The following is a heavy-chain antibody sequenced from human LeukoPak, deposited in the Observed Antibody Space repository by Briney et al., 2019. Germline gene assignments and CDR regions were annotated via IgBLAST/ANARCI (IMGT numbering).Heavy chain of an antibody. V-gene: IGHV4-39*01. J-gene: IGHJ6*03. CDR3: ARRQRDDAYYYYYMDV. Sequence: PSETLSLTCTVSGGSISSSSYYWGWIRQPPGKGLDWIVIIYSSGTTYYNPSLKSRVTISVDTSKNQFSLRLSSVTAADTAVYYCARRQRDDAYYYYYMDVWGKGTTVTVSS. CDR1: GGSISSSSYY. CDR2: IYSSGTT. D-gene: IGHD6-25*01.